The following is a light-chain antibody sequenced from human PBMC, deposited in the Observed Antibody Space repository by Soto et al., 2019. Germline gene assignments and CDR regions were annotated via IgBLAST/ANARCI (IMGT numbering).Light chain of an antibody. CDR2: QAS. J-gene: IGKJ2*01. CDR1: QGVSNW. V-gene: IGKV1-5*03. CDR3: QQYDSYSVT. Sequence: DIQMTQSPSTLSASIGDRVTISCRASQGVSNWLAWYQQKPGKAPKLLIYQASTLNSGVPSRFSGSGSGTEFTLTISSLQPDDFATYYCQQYDSYSVTFGQGTKLEIK.